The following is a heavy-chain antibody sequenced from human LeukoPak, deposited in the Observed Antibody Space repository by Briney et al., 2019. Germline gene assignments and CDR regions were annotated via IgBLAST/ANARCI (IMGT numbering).Heavy chain of an antibody. V-gene: IGHV4-34*01. CDR1: GGSFSGYY. CDR3: VRGPYGASISKWFDP. Sequence: PSETLSLTCAVYGGSFSGYYWSWIRQPPGKGLEWIGEINHSGSTNYNPSLKSRVTLSVDTSKNQFSLQLRSVTTADTAVYYCVRGPYGASISKWFDPWGQGTQVIVSP. D-gene: IGHD4/OR15-4a*01. CDR2: INHSGST. J-gene: IGHJ5*02.